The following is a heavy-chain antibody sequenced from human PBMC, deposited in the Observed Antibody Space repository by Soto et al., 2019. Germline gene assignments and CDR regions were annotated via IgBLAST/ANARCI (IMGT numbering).Heavy chain of an antibody. D-gene: IGHD3-10*01. CDR3: ARAGTPIDY. CDR2: ISAYNGNT. CDR1: GYTFPHFG. J-gene: IGHJ4*02. V-gene: IGHV1-18*01. Sequence: QVQLVQSGAEVKKPGPSVKVSCKASGYTFPHFGISWVRQAPGQGLEWMGWISAYNGNTNYAQNFQRRVTMTTDTSTSTAYMELMSLRADDEAVYYCARAGTPIDYWGQGTLVTVSS.